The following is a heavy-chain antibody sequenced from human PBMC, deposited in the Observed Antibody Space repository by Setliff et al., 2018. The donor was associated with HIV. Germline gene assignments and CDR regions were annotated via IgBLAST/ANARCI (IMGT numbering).Heavy chain of an antibody. V-gene: IGHV4-59*08. D-gene: IGHD6-6*01. Sequence: SETLSLTCTVSGGSISSYYWSWIRQPPGKGLEWIGHIYIGSTNYNPSLKSRVTISVDTSKNQFSLKLSSVTAADTAVYYCARHVGYSSSSLDYWGQGTLVTVSS. CDR2: IYIGST. CDR1: GGSISSYY. CDR3: ARHVGYSSSSLDY. J-gene: IGHJ4*02.